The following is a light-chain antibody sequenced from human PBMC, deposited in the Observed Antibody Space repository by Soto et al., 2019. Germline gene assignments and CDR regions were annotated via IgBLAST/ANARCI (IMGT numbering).Light chain of an antibody. V-gene: IGKV3-15*01. CDR3: QQYDTYAT. CDR2: DAS. J-gene: IGKJ1*01. Sequence: IVMTQSPATLSVSPGERATLSCRASQSVSNNLAWYQQKPGQAPRLLIYDASTRATGIPARFSGSGSGTEYTLTISSLQPDDFASYYCQQYDTYATFGQGTKVEIK. CDR1: QSVSNN.